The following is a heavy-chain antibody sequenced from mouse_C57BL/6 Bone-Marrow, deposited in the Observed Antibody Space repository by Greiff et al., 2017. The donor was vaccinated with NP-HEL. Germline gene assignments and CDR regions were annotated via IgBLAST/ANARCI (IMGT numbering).Heavy chain of an antibody. CDR2: IYPGSGNT. J-gene: IGHJ4*01. CDR3: ARDYDYDGYYYAMDY. V-gene: IGHV1-66*01. Sequence: QVQLQQSGPELVKPWASVKISCKASGYSFTSYYIHWVKQRPGHGLEWIGWIYPGSGNTKYNEKFKGKATLTADTSSSTAYMQLSSLTSEDSAVYYCARDYDYDGYYYAMDYWGQGTSVTVSS. CDR1: GYSFTSYY. D-gene: IGHD2-4*01.